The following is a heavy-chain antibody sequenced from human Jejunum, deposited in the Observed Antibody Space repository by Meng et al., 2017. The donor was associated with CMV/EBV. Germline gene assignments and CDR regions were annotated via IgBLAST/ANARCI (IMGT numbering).Heavy chain of an antibody. D-gene: IGHD3-3*01. CDR3: ARDQPNYYDPSHSFQY. CDR1: GFSLSSYW. J-gene: IGHJ1*01. Sequence: GFSLSSYWMTCVRQAPGKGLEWVANIKEDGSERFFVDSVKGRFTISRDDAQNSVYLEMNSLKVEDTGVYYCARDQPNYYDPSHSFQYWGQGTLVTVSS. V-gene: IGHV3-7*01. CDR2: IKEDGSER.